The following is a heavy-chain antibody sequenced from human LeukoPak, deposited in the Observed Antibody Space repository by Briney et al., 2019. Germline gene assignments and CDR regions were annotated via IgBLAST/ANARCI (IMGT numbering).Heavy chain of an antibody. Sequence: GGSLRLSCAASGFTFSSYGMHWVRQAPGKGLEWVSYISSDGSTIYYADSVKGRFTISRDNAKSSLYLQTNSLRAEDTAVYYCARDYGGSSPFDYWGQGTLVTVSS. D-gene: IGHD4-23*01. CDR3: ARDYGGSSPFDY. J-gene: IGHJ4*02. CDR2: ISSDGSTI. V-gene: IGHV3-48*04. CDR1: GFTFSSYG.